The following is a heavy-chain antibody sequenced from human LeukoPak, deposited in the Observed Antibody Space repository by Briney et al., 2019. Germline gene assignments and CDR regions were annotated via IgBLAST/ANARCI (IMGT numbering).Heavy chain of an antibody. CDR1: GGSISSSNW. D-gene: IGHD6-19*01. CDR3: ARDPPRGYSSGWYPGRAFDI. J-gene: IGHJ3*02. V-gene: IGHV4-4*02. Sequence: SGTLSLTCAVSGGSISSSNWWSWVRQPPGKGLEWIGEIYHSGSTNYNPSLKSRVTISVDKSKNQFSLKLSSVTAADTAVYYCARDPPRGYSSGWYPGRAFDIWGQGTMVTVSS. CDR2: IYHSGST.